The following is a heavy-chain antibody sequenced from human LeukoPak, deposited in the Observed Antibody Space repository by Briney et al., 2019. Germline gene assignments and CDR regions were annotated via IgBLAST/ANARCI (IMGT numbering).Heavy chain of an antibody. J-gene: IGHJ6*03. CDR1: GGSFSGYY. CDR2: INHSGST. D-gene: IGHD3-10*01. CDR3: ARGQGYCSGSYYNRYYYYYMDV. Sequence: PSETLSLTCAVYGGSFSGYYWSWIRQPPGEGLEWIGEINHSGSTNYNPSLKSRVTISVDTSKNQFSLKLSSVTAADTAVYYCARGQGYCSGSYYNRYYYYYMDVWGKGTTVTVSS. V-gene: IGHV4-34*01.